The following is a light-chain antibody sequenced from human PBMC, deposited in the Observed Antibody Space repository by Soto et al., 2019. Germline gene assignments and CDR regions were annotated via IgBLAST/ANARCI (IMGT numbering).Light chain of an antibody. CDR1: HSVSSN. V-gene: IGKV3-15*01. CDR3: QQYNDWPPLT. CDR2: GAS. J-gene: IGKJ4*01. Sequence: EKVLTQSPATLSVSPGERATLSCRASHSVSSNIAWYQQKPGQAPRFLIFGASTRATGIPARFSGSGSGTEFTLTISNVQSEDFGVYYCQQYNDWPPLTFGGGTKVEIK.